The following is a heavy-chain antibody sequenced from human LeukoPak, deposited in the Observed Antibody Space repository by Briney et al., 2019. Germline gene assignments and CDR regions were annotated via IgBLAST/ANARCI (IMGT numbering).Heavy chain of an antibody. CDR3: AKAVGSSGYFSRDAFDI. CDR1: GFTFSNAW. J-gene: IGHJ3*02. V-gene: IGHV3-15*01. CDR2: IKDKTDGETT. Sequence: PGGSLRLSCAASGFTFSNAWMGWVRQAPGKGLEWVGRIKDKTDGETTDYAAPVKGRFTISRDDSKNTLYLQMNSLKTEDTAVYYCAKAVGSSGYFSRDAFDIWGQGTMVTVSS. D-gene: IGHD3-22*01.